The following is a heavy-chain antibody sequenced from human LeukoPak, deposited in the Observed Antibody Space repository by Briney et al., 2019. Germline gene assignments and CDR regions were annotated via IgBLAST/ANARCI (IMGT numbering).Heavy chain of an antibody. V-gene: IGHV3-21*06. Sequence: GGSLRLSCAASGFTFNNYDMNWVRQAPGKGLEWVSSISSSGNYIFYADSVKGRFTISRDNAKNSLYLQINSLRAEDTAVYYCAREENWGFVYFDYWGQGTLVTVSS. CDR1: GFTFNNYD. CDR2: ISSSGNYI. CDR3: AREENWGFVYFDY. J-gene: IGHJ4*02. D-gene: IGHD7-27*01.